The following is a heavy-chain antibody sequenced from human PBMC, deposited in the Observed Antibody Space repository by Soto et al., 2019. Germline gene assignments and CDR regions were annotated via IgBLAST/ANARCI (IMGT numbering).Heavy chain of an antibody. CDR3: ARGGELAGWMPFDS. D-gene: IGHD3-10*01. CDR1: GGTFNTYG. CDR2: ILPLFGTT. Sequence: QVHLVQSGAEVKKPGSSVKVSCRASGGTFNTYGFNWVRQAPGQGLEWMGGILPLFGTTTYAQNFQGRVTIAADQSTTTTYMERIGLTSEDTAVYFCARGGELAGWMPFDSWGQGTLVTVSS. V-gene: IGHV1-69*19. J-gene: IGHJ4*02.